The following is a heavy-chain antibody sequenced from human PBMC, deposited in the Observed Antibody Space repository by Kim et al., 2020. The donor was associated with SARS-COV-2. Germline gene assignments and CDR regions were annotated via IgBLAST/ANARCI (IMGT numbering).Heavy chain of an antibody. CDR1: GFTFDNYG. CDR2: ISVNNGNT. CDR3: ARDSRVKGGSLWAY. J-gene: IGHJ4*02. Sequence: ASVKVSCEASGFTFDNYGISWVRQAPGQGLEWLAWISVNNGNTYYAPKLKGRVTVTRDTSRNVAYLELTSLTTDDSAVYFCARDSRVKGGSLWAYWGQGTLVTVSS. V-gene: IGHV1-18*01. D-gene: IGHD7-27*01.